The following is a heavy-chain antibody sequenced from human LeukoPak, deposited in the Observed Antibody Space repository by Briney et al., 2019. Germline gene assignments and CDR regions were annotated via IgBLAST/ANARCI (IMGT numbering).Heavy chain of an antibody. V-gene: IGHV3-23*01. CDR1: GFTFSSYA. J-gene: IGHJ3*02. D-gene: IGHD5-12*01. CDR2: IGTGGGGT. CDR3: VKDSVRGYSGYGNDGFEI. Sequence: PGGSLRLSCAASGFTFSSYAMTWVRQAPGKELEWVSTIGTGGGGTYYADSVKGRFTISRDNSKNTLYLQMNSLRAEDTAVYYCVKDSVRGYSGYGNDGFEIWGQGTMVTVSS.